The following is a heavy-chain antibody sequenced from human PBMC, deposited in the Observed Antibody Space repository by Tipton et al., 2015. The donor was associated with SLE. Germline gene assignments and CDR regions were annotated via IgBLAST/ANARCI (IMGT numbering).Heavy chain of an antibody. CDR1: GYSITNDYF. CDR3: ARMEGMITYGGIAGL. Sequence: GLVKPSDSLSLTCVVSGYSITNDYFWGWIRQPPGQGLQWLGSIYHSGNTFYNPSLESRVSVSLHTSSNQFSLKLASVTAADTAVYFCARMEGMITYGGIAGLWGQGTVVTVST. D-gene: IGHD3-16*01. J-gene: IGHJ4*02. V-gene: IGHV4-38-2*01. CDR2: IYHSGNT.